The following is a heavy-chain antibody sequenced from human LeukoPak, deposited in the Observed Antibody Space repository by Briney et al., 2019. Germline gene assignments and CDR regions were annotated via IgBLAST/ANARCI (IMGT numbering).Heavy chain of an antibody. CDR3: TTDPAVTPWYYGMDV. V-gene: IGHV3-23*01. J-gene: IGHJ6*02. D-gene: IGHD4-17*01. CDR2: ISGSGGST. Sequence: GGSLRLSCAASGFTFSSYAMSWVRQAPGKGLEWVSAISGSGGSTYYADSVKGRFTISRDNSKNTLYLQMNSLKTEDTAVYYCTTDPAVTPWYYGMDVWGQGTTVTVSS. CDR1: GFTFSSYA.